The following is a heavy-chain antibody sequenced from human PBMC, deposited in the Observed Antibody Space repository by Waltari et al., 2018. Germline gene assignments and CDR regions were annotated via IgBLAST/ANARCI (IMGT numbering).Heavy chain of an antibody. Sequence: LQLQESGPRLVRPSEILSLICRVSGTSITSNRHYWAWFRQSPGQGLEWIGTVSYSGTTYISPSLKSRVSVSRDTSKNQVSLILGSVTAADMAVYYCATYIGASVGTAAFDVWGQGTMVTVSS. CDR1: GTSITSNRHY. CDR3: ATYIGASVGTAAFDV. V-gene: IGHV4-39*01. D-gene: IGHD5-12*01. CDR2: VSYSGTT. J-gene: IGHJ3*01.